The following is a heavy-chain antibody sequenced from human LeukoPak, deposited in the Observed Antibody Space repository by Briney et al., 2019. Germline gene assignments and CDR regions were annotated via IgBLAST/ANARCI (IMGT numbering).Heavy chain of an antibody. Sequence: SETLSLTCAVYGGSFSGYYWSWIRQPPGKGLEWIGEFNHSGSTNYNPSLKSRVTISVDTSKNQFSLKLSSVTAADTAVYYCARALFKTFNYYYMDVWGKGTTVTVSS. V-gene: IGHV4-34*01. CDR1: GGSFSGYY. J-gene: IGHJ6*03. CDR2: FNHSGST. CDR3: ARALFKTFNYYYMDV.